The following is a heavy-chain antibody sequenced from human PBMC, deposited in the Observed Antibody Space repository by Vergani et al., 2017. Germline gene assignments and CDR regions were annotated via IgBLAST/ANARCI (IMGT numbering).Heavy chain of an antibody. Sequence: QVQLQESGPGLVQPSETLSLTCTVSGGSISSYYWSWIRQPPGKGLEWIGYIYYSGSTNSNPSLKSRVTISVDTSKNQFSLKLSSVTAADTAVYYCARAPLEWLSPSDWGQGTLVTVSS. D-gene: IGHD6-19*01. CDR2: IYYSGST. CDR3: ARAPLEWLSPSD. J-gene: IGHJ4*02. V-gene: IGHV4-59*01. CDR1: GGSISSYY.